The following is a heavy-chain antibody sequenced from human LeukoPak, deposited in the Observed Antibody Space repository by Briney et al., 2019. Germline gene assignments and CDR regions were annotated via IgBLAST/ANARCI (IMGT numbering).Heavy chain of an antibody. J-gene: IGHJ4*02. D-gene: IGHD3/OR15-3a*01. CDR1: GGSITRSSYY. Sequence: PSETLSLTCTVSGGSITRSSYYWAWIRQPPGKGLEWMGSIYYNGSTYYNPSLKSRVTISSDTSKKQFYLKLSSVTAADTAVYYCARDLLSQDSWTGYSSIGGLDYWGQGTLVAVSS. CDR3: ARDLLSQDSWTGYSSIGGLDY. V-gene: IGHV4-39*07. CDR2: IYYNGST.